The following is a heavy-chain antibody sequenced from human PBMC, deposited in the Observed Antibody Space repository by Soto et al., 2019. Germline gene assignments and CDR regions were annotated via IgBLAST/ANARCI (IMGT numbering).Heavy chain of an antibody. V-gene: IGHV1-18*01. CDR1: GYTVTGYG. J-gene: IGHJ4*02. CDR3: ARVQKGTAAGTLDY. Sequence: SVKASCKGSGYTVTGYGIMGVRQSPGEGLEWMGWISAYNGNTNYAQKLQGRVTMTTDTSTSTAYMELRSLRSDDTAVYYCARVQKGTAAGTLDYWGQGTLVTVSS. D-gene: IGHD6-13*01. CDR2: ISAYNGNT.